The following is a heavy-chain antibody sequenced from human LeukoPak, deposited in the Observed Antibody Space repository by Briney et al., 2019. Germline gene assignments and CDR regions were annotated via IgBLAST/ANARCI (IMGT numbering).Heavy chain of an antibody. Sequence: PGGSLRLSCAASGFTFSSYSMNWVRQAPGKGLEWVGRIKSKTDGGTTDYAAPVKGRFTISRDDSKNTLYLQMNSLKTEDTAVYYCTTDQEYGSGTIDYWGQGTLVTVSS. CDR3: TTDQEYGSGTIDY. J-gene: IGHJ4*02. V-gene: IGHV3-15*01. CDR1: GFTFSSYS. D-gene: IGHD3-10*01. CDR2: IKSKTDGGTT.